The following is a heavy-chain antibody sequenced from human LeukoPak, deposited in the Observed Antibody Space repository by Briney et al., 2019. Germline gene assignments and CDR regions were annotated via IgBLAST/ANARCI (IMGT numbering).Heavy chain of an antibody. D-gene: IGHD2-15*01. J-gene: IGHJ3*02. Sequence: GGSLRLSCAASGFTFSSYAMSWVRQAPGKGLEWVSAISGSGGSTYYADSVKGRFTISRDNAKNSLYLQMNSLRAEDTAVYYCAREPPPYCSGGSCYSFDAFDIWGQGTMVTVSS. V-gene: IGHV3-23*01. CDR3: AREPPPYCSGGSCYSFDAFDI. CDR1: GFTFSSYA. CDR2: ISGSGGST.